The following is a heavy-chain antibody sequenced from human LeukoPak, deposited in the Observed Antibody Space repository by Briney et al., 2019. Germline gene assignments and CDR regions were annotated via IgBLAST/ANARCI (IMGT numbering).Heavy chain of an antibody. CDR2: INPSGGST. V-gene: IGHV1-46*01. Sequence: ASVKVSCKASGYILTSYNIYWVRQAPGQGLEWMGIINPSGGSTNYAQKFQGRVTMTRDTSTSTVYMELSSLRSEDTAVYYCARDSLLEWELPRGAFDIWGQGTMVTVSS. D-gene: IGHD1-26*01. CDR3: ARDSLLEWELPRGAFDI. J-gene: IGHJ3*02. CDR1: GYILTSYN.